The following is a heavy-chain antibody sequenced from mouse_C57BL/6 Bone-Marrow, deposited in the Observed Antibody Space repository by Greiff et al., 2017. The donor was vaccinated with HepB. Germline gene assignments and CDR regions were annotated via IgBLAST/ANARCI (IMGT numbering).Heavy chain of an antibody. CDR1: GYSFTGYY. CDR3: ARCRTDYFDY. CDR2: INPSTGGT. V-gene: IGHV1-42*01. Sequence: LQQSGPELVKPGASVKISCKASGYSFTGYYMNWVKQSPEKSLEWIGEINPSTGGTTYNQKFKAKATLTVDKSSSTAYMQLKSLTSEDSAVYYCARCRTDYFDYWGQGTTLTVSS. J-gene: IGHJ2*01.